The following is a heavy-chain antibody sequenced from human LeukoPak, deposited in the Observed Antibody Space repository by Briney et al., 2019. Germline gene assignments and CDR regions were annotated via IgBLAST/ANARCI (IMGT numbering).Heavy chain of an antibody. CDR2: ISYDGSNK. V-gene: IGHV3-30*18. CDR1: GFTFSSYG. CDR3: AKVLYYYDSSGYPPFDY. D-gene: IGHD3-22*01. J-gene: IGHJ4*02. Sequence: GSLRLSCAASGFTFSSYGMHWVRQAPGKGLEWVAVISYDGSNKYYVDSVKGRFTISRDNSKNTLYLQMNSLRAEDTAVYYCAKVLYYYDSSGYPPFDYWGQGTLVTVSS.